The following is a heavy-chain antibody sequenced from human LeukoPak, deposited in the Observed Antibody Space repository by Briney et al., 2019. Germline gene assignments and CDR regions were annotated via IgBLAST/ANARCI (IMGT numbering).Heavy chain of an antibody. CDR3: ARDAAYYYMDV. J-gene: IGHJ6*03. V-gene: IGHV1-2*02. D-gene: IGHD6-13*01. CDR2: INPNSGGT. Sequence: ASVKVSCKASGYTFTGYYMHWVRQAPGQGLEWMGWINPNSGGTNYAQKFQGRVTMTRDTSTSTVYMELSSLRSDDTAVYYCARDAAYYYMDVWGKGTTVTVSS. CDR1: GYTFTGYY.